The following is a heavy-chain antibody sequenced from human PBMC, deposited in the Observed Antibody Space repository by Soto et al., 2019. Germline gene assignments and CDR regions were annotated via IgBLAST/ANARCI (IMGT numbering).Heavy chain of an antibody. V-gene: IGHV3-11*01. D-gene: IGHD3-16*01. CDR1: GFPFSDYY. CDR3: ARDSPGGFNWFDP. CDR2: ISSSGSAL. J-gene: IGHJ5*02. Sequence: LRLSCAASGFPFSDYYITWIRQAPGKGLEWVSYISSSGSALQYADSVKGRFTISRDNARNSVFLQMNSLRVEDTAMYYCARDSPGGFNWFDPWGQGTLVTVSS.